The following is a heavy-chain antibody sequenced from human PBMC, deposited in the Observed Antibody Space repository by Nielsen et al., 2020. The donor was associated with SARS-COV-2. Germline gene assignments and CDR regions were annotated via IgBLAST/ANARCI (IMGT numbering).Heavy chain of an antibody. CDR3: ARRPWWQQLANPIDY. V-gene: IGHV4-39*01. J-gene: IGHJ4*02. D-gene: IGHD6-13*01. Sequence: SETLSLTCTVSGGSISSSSYYWGWIRQPPGKGLEWIGSIYYSGSTYYNPSLKSRVTISVDTSKNQFSLKLSSVTAADTAVYYCARRPWWQQLANPIDYWGQGTLVTVSS. CDR1: GGSISSSSYY. CDR2: IYYSGST.